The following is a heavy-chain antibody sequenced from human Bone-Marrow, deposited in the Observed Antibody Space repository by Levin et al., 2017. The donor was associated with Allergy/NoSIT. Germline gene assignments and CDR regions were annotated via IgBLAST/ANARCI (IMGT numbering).Heavy chain of an antibody. Sequence: GESLKISCAASGFTFSSHGMSWVRQAPGKGLEWVSTIKSTGDSTYYADSVKGRFTISRDNSKNTLYLQMNTLRTEDTAVYYCAKGGGLGDYVGSAASAFDIWGQGTMVTGSS. CDR2: IKSTGDST. V-gene: IGHV3-23*01. J-gene: IGHJ3*02. CDR3: AKGGGLGDYVGSAASAFDI. CDR1: GFTFSSHG. D-gene: IGHD4-23*01.